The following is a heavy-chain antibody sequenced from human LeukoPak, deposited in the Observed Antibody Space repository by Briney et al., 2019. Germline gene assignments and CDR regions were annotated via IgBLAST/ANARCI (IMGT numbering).Heavy chain of an antibody. Sequence: GGSLRLSCAASGFTFEDYALHWVRQAPGKGLEWVSLISWDGGWTYYADSVKGRFTISRDNSKSTLYLQMSSLRAVDTAIYYCAKDPSTFLTTGWYFDLWGRGTLVTVSS. J-gene: IGHJ2*01. CDR3: AKDPSTFLTTGWYFDL. CDR1: GFTFEDYA. CDR2: ISWDGGWT. V-gene: IGHV3-43D*03. D-gene: IGHD4-17*01.